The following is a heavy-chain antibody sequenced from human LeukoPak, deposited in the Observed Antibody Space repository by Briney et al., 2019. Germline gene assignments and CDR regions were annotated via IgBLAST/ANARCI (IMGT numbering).Heavy chain of an antibody. J-gene: IGHJ4*02. V-gene: IGHV4-59*08. CDR3: AGGEWELTLDY. D-gene: IGHD1-26*01. CDR2: IYYSGST. CDR1: GDSIYNNY. Sequence: SETLSLTCTVSGDSIYNNYWSWIRQPPGKGLEWIGYIYYSGSTNYNPSLKSRVTISVDTSKNQFSLKLSSVTAADTAVYYCAGGEWELTLDYWGQGTLVTVSS.